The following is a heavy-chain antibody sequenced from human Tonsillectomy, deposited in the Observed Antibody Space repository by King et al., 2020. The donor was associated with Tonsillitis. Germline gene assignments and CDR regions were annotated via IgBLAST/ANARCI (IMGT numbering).Heavy chain of an antibody. CDR1: GGTFSSYG. V-gene: IGHV1-69*01. J-gene: IGHJ6*03. CDR3: ARGMTIFGVVTPNMDV. CDR2: INPILGTT. Sequence: QLVQSGAEVKKPGSSVKVSCKASGGTFSSYGVSWVRQAPGQGLEWMGGINPILGTTKYAQKFQGRVTISADESTSTAYIELSSLRSEDTAVYYCARGMTIFGVVTPNMDVWGKGTTVTVSS. D-gene: IGHD3-3*01.